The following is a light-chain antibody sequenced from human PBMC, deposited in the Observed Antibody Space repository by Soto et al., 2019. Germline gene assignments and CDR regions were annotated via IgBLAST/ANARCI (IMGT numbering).Light chain of an antibody. J-gene: IGKJ5*01. V-gene: IGKV3-20*01. CDR3: QQYGSGPAVT. CDR2: GAS. CDR1: QSVSSSY. Sequence: IVLTQSPGTLSLYPGDTATLSCRASQSVSSSYLAWYQQKPGQAPRLLIYGASASATGIPDRFSGSVSGTDFTRTIRSLEPEDFAVSYCQQYGSGPAVTFGQGTRLVIK.